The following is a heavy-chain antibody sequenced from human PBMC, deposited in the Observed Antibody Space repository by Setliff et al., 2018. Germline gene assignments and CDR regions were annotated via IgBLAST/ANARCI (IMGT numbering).Heavy chain of an antibody. Sequence: PSETLSLTCVVSGDSINSGPYWGWIRQTPGKGLEWIGSRYHSRNTYYNPSLKSRVTILEDTSKNQFSLKLTSVTAADTAVYYCARDAGDGYGVDAYAGGAFDIWGQGTVVTVSS. D-gene: IGHD4-17*01. CDR2: RYHSRNT. CDR1: GDSINSGPY. CDR3: ARDAGDGYGVDAYAGGAFDI. V-gene: IGHV4-38-2*02. J-gene: IGHJ3*02.